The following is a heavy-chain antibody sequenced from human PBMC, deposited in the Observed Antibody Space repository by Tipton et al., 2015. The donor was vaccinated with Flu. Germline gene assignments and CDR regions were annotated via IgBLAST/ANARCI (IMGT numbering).Heavy chain of an antibody. V-gene: IGHV4-38-2*02. J-gene: IGHJ3*01. Sequence: TLSLTCSVSGDSLGSSYYWAWIRQPPGRGLEWIGNIHTSAGTYYNPSLKSRVTISVDRSKNQFSLRLASVTAADTAVYYCARAPQYYHDSSASYQGAFHVWGQGTMVTVSS. CDR2: IHTSAGT. CDR3: ARAPQYYHDSSASYQGAFHV. D-gene: IGHD3-22*01. CDR1: GDSLGSSYY.